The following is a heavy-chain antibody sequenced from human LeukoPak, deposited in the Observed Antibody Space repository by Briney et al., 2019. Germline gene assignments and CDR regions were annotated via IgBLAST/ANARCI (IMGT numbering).Heavy chain of an antibody. J-gene: IGHJ4*02. Sequence: GGSLRPSCAASGFTFSSYEMNWVRQAPGKGLEWVSYISSGGNTIYYADSVKGRFTISRDNAKNSLYLQMNSLRAEDTAVYYCARAYGDFDYWGQGTLVTVSS. CDR2: ISSGGNTI. V-gene: IGHV3-48*03. CDR3: ARAYGDFDY. D-gene: IGHD4-17*01. CDR1: GFTFSSYE.